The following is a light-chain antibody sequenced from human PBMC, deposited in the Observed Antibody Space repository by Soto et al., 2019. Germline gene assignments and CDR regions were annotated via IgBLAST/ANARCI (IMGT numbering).Light chain of an antibody. CDR2: GAS. V-gene: IGKV3-20*01. J-gene: IGKJ5*01. CDR3: QQYGSSPPIT. CDR1: QRLSSSF. Sequence: IVLTQSPGTLSLSPGEGATLSCRASQRLSSSFLAWYQQKPGQAPRLLIYGASSRATGIPDRFSGSGSGTDFTLTISRLEPEDFAVYYCQQYGSSPPITFGQGTRLEIK.